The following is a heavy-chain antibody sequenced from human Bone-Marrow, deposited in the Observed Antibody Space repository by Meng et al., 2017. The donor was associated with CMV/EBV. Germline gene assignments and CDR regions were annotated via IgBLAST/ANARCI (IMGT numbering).Heavy chain of an antibody. V-gene: IGHV3-23*01. D-gene: IGHD3-10*01. CDR3: ALGYGMDV. Sequence: GESLKISCAASGFTFSSYAMSWVRQAPGKGLEWVSAISGSGGSTYYADSVKGRFTISRDNSKNTLYLQMNSLRAEDKAVYYCALGYGMDVWGQGTTVTVSS. CDR2: ISGSGGST. J-gene: IGHJ6*02. CDR1: GFTFSSYA.